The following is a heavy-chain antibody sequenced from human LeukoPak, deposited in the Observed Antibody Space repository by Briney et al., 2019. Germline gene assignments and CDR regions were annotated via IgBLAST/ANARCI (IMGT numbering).Heavy chain of an antibody. V-gene: IGHV4-39*01. J-gene: IGHJ4*02. CDR1: GASISNSNYY. D-gene: IGHD3-16*02. CDR2: IYYTGTT. Sequence: PSETLSLTCSVSGASISNSNYYWGWIRQPPGKGQEWVASIYYTGTTYPNPSLYSRVAISVDTSRSQFSLKLTSVTAADTAVYYCARFIARWGFESWGQGALVTVSS. CDR3: ARFIARWGFES.